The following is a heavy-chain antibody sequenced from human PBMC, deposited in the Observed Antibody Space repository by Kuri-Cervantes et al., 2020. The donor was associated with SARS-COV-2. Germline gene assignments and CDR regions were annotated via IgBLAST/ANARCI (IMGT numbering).Heavy chain of an antibody. CDR1: GFTFSSYG. D-gene: IGHD3-22*01. CDR2: IWYDGSNK. J-gene: IGHJ4*02. CDR3: ATTDYYDSSGLDY. Sequence: GGSLRLSCAASGFTFSSYGMHWVRQAPGKGLEWVAVIWYDGSNKYYADSVKGRFTISRDNSKNTLYLQMNSLRAEDTAVYYCATTDYYDSSGLDYWGQGTLVTVSS. V-gene: IGHV3-30*02.